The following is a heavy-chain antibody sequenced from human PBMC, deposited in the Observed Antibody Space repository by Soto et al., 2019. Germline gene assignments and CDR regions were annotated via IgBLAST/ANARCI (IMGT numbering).Heavy chain of an antibody. J-gene: IGHJ4*02. D-gene: IGHD6-6*01. V-gene: IGHV4-34*01. CDR2: INHSGST. Sequence: SETLSLTCAVHDGSFSGYYWSWIRQPPGKGLEWIGEINHSGSTNYNPSLKSRVTISVDTSKNQFSLKLSSVTAADTAVYYCARGGWAIAARPTYFDYWGQGTLVTVSS. CDR3: ARGGWAIAARPTYFDY. CDR1: DGSFSGYY.